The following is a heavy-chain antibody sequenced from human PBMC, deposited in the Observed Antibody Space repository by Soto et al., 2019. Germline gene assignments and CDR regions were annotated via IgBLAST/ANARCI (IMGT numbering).Heavy chain of an antibody. J-gene: IGHJ4*02. Sequence: DAQLVESGGGLVKPGGSLRLSCAASGFAFGNAWMSWVRQSPGKGLEWLGRIKTKMEGEPREYGAPVKGRFTISRDDSKKTAYLQLNSLKTDDTAVYYCARLDCSGGSCYPYYFEHWGQGALVTVSA. V-gene: IGHV3-15*01. CDR1: GFAFGNAW. D-gene: IGHD2-15*01. CDR2: IKTKMEGEPR. CDR3: ARLDCSGGSCYPYYFEH.